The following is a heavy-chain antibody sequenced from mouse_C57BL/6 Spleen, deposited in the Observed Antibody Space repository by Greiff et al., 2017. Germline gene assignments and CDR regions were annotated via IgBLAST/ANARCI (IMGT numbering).Heavy chain of an antibody. Sequence: EVKLLESGGDLVKPGGSLKLSCAASGFTFSSYGMSWVRQTPDKRLEWVATISSGGSYTYYPDSVKGRFTISRDNAKNTLYLQMSSLKSEDTAMYYCARHNYGSSYENAMDYWGQGTSGTVSS. CDR2: ISSGGSYT. CDR1: GFTFSSYG. J-gene: IGHJ4*01. CDR3: ARHNYGSSYENAMDY. D-gene: IGHD1-1*01. V-gene: IGHV5-6*01.